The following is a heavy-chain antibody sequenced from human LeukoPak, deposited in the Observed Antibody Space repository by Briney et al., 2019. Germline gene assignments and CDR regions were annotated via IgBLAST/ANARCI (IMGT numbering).Heavy chain of an antibody. D-gene: IGHD3-10*01. CDR2: INHLGST. Sequence: SETLSLTCAVYGGSFSGYYWSWIRQPPEKGLEWIGEINHLGSTNYNPPLKSRVTISVDTSKKQFFLNLTSVTAADTAVYYCARLPYGSGYWLHREGRDVWGKGTTVTISS. V-gene: IGHV4-34*01. CDR1: GGSFSGYY. J-gene: IGHJ6*04. CDR3: ARLPYGSGYWLHREGRDV.